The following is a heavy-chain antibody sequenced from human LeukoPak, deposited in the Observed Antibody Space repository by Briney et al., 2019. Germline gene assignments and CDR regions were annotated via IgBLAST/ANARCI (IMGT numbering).Heavy chain of an antibody. CDR3: AAKHYSGWYFY. V-gene: IGHV4-4*02. Sequence: SGTLSLTCAVSGGSIASSNWWSWVRQPPGKGLEWIGEIYHSGSTNYNPSLKSRVTISVDKSKNQFSLKLTSMTAADTAVYYCAAKHYSGWYFYWGQGTLVTVSS. CDR2: IYHSGST. CDR1: GGSIASSNW. J-gene: IGHJ4*02. D-gene: IGHD6-19*01.